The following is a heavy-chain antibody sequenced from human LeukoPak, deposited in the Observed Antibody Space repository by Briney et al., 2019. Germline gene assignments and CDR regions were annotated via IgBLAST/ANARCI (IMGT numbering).Heavy chain of an antibody. CDR1: GGSISSGDYY. V-gene: IGHV4-30-4*01. Sequence: SETLSLTCTVSGGSISSGDYYWSWIRQPPGKGLEWIGYIYYSGSTYYNPSLKSRVTISVDTSKNQFSLKLSSVTAADTAVYYCARYSSSWYGEFDYWGQGTLVTVSS. CDR3: ARYSSSWYGEFDY. D-gene: IGHD6-13*01. J-gene: IGHJ4*02. CDR2: IYYSGST.